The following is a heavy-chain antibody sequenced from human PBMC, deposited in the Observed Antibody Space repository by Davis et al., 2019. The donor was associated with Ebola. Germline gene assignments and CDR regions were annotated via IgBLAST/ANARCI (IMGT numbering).Heavy chain of an antibody. J-gene: IGHJ3*02. D-gene: IGHD4-11*01. Sequence: PSETLSLTCAVYGGSFSGYYWSWIRQPPGKGLEWIGEINHSGSTNYNPSLKSRVTISVDTSKNQFSLKLSSVTAADTAVYYCAGADYSNQEAFDIWGQGTMVTVSS. CDR2: INHSGST. V-gene: IGHV4-34*01. CDR1: GGSFSGYY. CDR3: AGADYSNQEAFDI.